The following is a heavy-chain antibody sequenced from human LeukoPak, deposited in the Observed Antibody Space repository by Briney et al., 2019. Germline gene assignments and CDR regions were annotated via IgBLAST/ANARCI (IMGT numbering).Heavy chain of an antibody. J-gene: IGHJ6*02. CDR2: IIPILGIA. D-gene: IGHD1-26*01. V-gene: IGHV1-69*04. Sequence: LVASVKVSCKASGGTFSSYAISWVRQAPGQGLEWMGRIIPILGIANYAQKFQGRVTITADKSTSTAYMELSSLRSEDTAVYYCGAPKAGSGSHPDYYYYYGMDVWGQGTTVTVSS. CDR3: GAPKAGSGSHPDYYYYYGMDV. CDR1: GGTFSSYA.